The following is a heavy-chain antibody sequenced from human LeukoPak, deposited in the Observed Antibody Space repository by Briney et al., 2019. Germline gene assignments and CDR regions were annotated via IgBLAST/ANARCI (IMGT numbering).Heavy chain of an antibody. CDR3: ARGRLPGWFDP. CDR2: INAGNGNT. CDR1: EYTFTSYA. V-gene: IGHV1-3*01. Sequence: ASVKVSCKASEYTFTSYAMHWVRQAPGQRLEWMGWINAGNGNTKYSQKFQGRVTITRDTSASTAYMELSSLRSEDTAVYYCARGRLPGWFDPWGQGTLVTVSS. J-gene: IGHJ5*02. D-gene: IGHD2-15*01.